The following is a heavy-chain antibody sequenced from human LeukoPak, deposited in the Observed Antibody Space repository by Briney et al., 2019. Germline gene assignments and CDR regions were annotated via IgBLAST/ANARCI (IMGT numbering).Heavy chain of an antibody. D-gene: IGHD5-18*01. CDR2: ISWDGGST. CDR3: AKRGAYSPPY. Sequence: GSLRLSCAASGFTFDDYAMHWVRQAPGKGLEWVSLISWDGGSTYYADSVKGRFTISRDNSKNTLYLQMNSLRAEDTAVYYCAKRGAYSPPYWGQGTLVTVSS. J-gene: IGHJ4*02. CDR1: GFTFDDYA. V-gene: IGHV3-43D*03.